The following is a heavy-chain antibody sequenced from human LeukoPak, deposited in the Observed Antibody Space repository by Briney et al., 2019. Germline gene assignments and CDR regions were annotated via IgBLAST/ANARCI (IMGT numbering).Heavy chain of an antibody. V-gene: IGHV3-33*01. Sequence: GGSLRLSCAASGFTFSAYGMHWVRQAPGKGLEWVAVIFYDGSNKYYTDSVKGRFTISRDNSKNTLYLEMNSLRVEDTAVYYCARDRSGIWDFDYWGQGTLVTVSS. D-gene: IGHD1-26*01. CDR2: IFYDGSNK. CDR1: GFTFSAYG. CDR3: ARDRSGIWDFDY. J-gene: IGHJ4*02.